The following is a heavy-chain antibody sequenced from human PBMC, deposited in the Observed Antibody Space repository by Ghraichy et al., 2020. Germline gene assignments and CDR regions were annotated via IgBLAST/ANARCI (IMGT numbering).Heavy chain of an antibody. J-gene: IGHJ3*02. V-gene: IGHV4-59*02. CDR1: GDSVSNYY. CDR2: IYNNVRT. D-gene: IGHD6-19*01. CDR3: ARPGGIAVSGPPPAFDI. Sequence: ESLNISCTVSGDSVSNYYWSWVRQPPGQGLEWIAYIYNNVRTNYNPSLKSRVTISVDTSKNQFSLKLSSVTAADTAIYYCARPGGIAVSGPPPAFDIWGQGTMVTVSS.